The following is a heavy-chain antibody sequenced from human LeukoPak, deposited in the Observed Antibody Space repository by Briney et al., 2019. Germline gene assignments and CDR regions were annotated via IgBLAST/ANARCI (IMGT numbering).Heavy chain of an antibody. V-gene: IGHV1-46*01. CDR1: GYTFTDYA. CDR3: AREALSEVFGLDV. Sequence: ASVTVSCKASGYTFTDYAVHWVRQAPGQGLEWLGIFYPNSGYTIYAQTFQGRVTITGDASTDSAYMELSSLRSEDTAIYFCAREALSEVFGLDVWGQGTTVTVSS. J-gene: IGHJ6*02. CDR2: FYPNSGYT.